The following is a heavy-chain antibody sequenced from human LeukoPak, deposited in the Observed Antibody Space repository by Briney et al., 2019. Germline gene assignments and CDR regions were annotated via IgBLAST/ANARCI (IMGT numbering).Heavy chain of an antibody. V-gene: IGHV1-24*01. CDR2: FDPEDGET. J-gene: IGHJ4*02. CDR1: GYTLTELS. Sequence: ASVKAPCKVSGYTLTELSMHWVRQAPGKGLEWMGGFDPEDGETIYAQKFQGRVTMTEDTSTDTAYMELSSPRSEDTAVYYCATAGIDYDILTGYRFDYWGQGTLVTVSS. CDR3: ATAGIDYDILTGYRFDY. D-gene: IGHD3-9*01.